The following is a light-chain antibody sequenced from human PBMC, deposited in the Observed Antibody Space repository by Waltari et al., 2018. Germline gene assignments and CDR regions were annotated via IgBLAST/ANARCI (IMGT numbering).Light chain of an antibody. CDR1: SSDLGASHY. J-gene: IGLJ3*02. V-gene: IGLV2-11*01. CDR2: DVA. Sequence: QSALTQPRSVSGSPGQSVTITCTGTSSDLGASHYVSWYQQHPGKAPKLMIYDVAKRPSGVPDRFSGSKSGDTASLTISGLQTEDEADYYCCSYAGSYTLGVFGGGTKLTVL. CDR3: CSYAGSYTLGV.